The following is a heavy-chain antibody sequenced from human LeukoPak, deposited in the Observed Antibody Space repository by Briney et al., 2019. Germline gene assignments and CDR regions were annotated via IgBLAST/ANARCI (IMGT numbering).Heavy chain of an antibody. CDR1: GFTFSSYA. D-gene: IGHD3-10*01. Sequence: GGSLRLSCAASGFTFSSYAMHWVRQAPGKGLEWVAVISYDGSNKYYADSVKGRFTISRVNSKNTLYLQMNSLRAEDTAVYYCAREVGMVRNYYYGMDVWGQGTTVTVSS. CDR3: AREVGMVRNYYYGMDV. J-gene: IGHJ6*02. CDR2: ISYDGSNK. V-gene: IGHV3-30*04.